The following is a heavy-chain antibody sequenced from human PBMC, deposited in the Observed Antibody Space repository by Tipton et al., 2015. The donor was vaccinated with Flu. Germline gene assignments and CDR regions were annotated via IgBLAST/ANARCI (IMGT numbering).Heavy chain of an antibody. Sequence: TLSLTCTVSGGSISSASDYWGWVRQPPGKGREWIGNIQYSGKTYYNMLLKSRVTISVDTSNNLFSLKLTSVTAADTGLYYCARDRIVNGFWTGYERYGMDVWGQGTTVTISS. J-gene: IGHJ6*02. CDR3: ARDRIVNGFWTGYERYGMDV. CDR2: IQYSGKT. CDR1: GGSISSASDY. D-gene: IGHD3/OR15-3a*01. V-gene: IGHV4-39*07.